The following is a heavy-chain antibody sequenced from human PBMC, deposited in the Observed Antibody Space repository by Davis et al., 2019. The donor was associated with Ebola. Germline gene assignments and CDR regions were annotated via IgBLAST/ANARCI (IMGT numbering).Heavy chain of an antibody. CDR2: IYSGGST. V-gene: IGHV3-53*01. CDR3: ARAGCGDCYHHSNNWFDP. J-gene: IGHJ5*02. CDR1: GFTVSSNY. D-gene: IGHD2-21*01. Sequence: GGSRRLSCAASGFTVSSNYMSWVRQAPGKGLEWVSVIYSGGSTYYADSVKGRFTISRDNAKNSLYLQMNSLRDEDTAVYYCARAGCGDCYHHSNNWFDPWGQGTLVTVSS.